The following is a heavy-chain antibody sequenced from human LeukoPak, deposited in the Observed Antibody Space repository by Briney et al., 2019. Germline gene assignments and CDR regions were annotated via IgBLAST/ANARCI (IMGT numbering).Heavy chain of an antibody. CDR2: ISWNSGSI. V-gene: IGHV3-9*01. D-gene: IGHD6-19*01. CDR1: GFTFDDYA. Sequence: GGSLRLSCAASGFTFDDYAMHWVRQAPGKGLEWVSGISWNSGSIGYADSVKGRFAISRDNAKNSLYLQMNSLRAEDTALYYCAKAAVAGTGRFDYWGQGTLVTVSS. CDR3: AKAAVAGTGRFDY. J-gene: IGHJ4*02.